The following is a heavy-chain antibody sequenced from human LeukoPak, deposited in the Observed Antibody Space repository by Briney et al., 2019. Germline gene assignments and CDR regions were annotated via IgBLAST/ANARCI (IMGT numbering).Heavy chain of an antibody. V-gene: IGHV1-18*01. J-gene: IGHJ4*02. CDR3: ARDLSMVTFGGVVIIPKY. CDR2: ISTYHGQT. Sequence: ASVKVSCKASGYNFPSYGITWVRQAPGQGLEWMGWISTYHGQTSIAQHLQGRVTLTSDTSTSTAYMDLRRLRPDDTAVYYCARDLSMVTFGGVVIIPKYWGQGTLITVSS. D-gene: IGHD3-16*02. CDR1: GYNFPSYG.